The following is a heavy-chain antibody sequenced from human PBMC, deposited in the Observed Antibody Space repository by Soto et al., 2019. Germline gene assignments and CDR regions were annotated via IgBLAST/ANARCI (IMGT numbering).Heavy chain of an antibody. CDR2: IYYSGST. D-gene: IGHD1-7*01. CDR3: ARETRYNWNSWFDP. J-gene: IGHJ5*02. V-gene: IGHV4-59*01. CDR1: GGSISSYY. Sequence: QVQLQESGPGLVKPSETLSLTCTVSGGSISSYYWSWIRQPPGKGLEWIGYIYYSGSTNYNPSLKSRVTITVDTSKNQSALKLSSVPAANTAVYYCARETRYNWNSWFDPWGQGTLVTVSS.